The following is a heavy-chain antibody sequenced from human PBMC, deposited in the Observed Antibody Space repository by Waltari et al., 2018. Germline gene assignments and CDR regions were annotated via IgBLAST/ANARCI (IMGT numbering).Heavy chain of an antibody. CDR1: GFTFSTYT. Sequence: EVQLVESGGGLVKPGGSLRLSCATSGFTFSTYTMNWVRQAPGKGLGCVSTISNSSNNRYYADSVKGRFTISRDNAKNSMYMQLNSLRVEDTAIYYCARGVSITETPWFAYWGQGTLVTVSS. CDR3: ARGVSITETPWFAY. J-gene: IGHJ4*02. V-gene: IGHV3-21*02. D-gene: IGHD5-12*01. CDR2: ISNSSNNR.